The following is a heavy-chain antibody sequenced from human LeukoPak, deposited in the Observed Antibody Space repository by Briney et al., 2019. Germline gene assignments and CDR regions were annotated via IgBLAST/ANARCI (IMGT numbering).Heavy chain of an antibody. D-gene: IGHD6-6*01. V-gene: IGHV3-48*01. CDR3: VRDQGGSSSH. CDR1: GLTFSFYS. J-gene: IGHJ4*02. Sequence: GGSLRLSCAASGLTFSFYSMNWVRQAPGKGLEWVSYISSFSGTINYAESVKGRFTISRDNAKNSLYPQMNSLRADDTAVYYCVRDQGGSSSHWGQGTLVTVSS. CDR2: ISSFSGTI.